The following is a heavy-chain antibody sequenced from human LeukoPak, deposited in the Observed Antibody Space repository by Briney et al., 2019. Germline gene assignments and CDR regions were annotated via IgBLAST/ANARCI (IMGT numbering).Heavy chain of an antibody. D-gene: IGHD1-26*01. Sequence: GGSLRLSCAASGFTFSSYSMNWVRQAPGKGLEWVSSISSSSSYIYYADSVKGRFTISRDNSNNTFYLQMNSLRPEDTAVYYCARGGAPAVYFDYWGQGALVIVSS. CDR2: ISSSSSYI. V-gene: IGHV3-21*01. CDR1: GFTFSSYS. J-gene: IGHJ4*02. CDR3: ARGGAPAVYFDY.